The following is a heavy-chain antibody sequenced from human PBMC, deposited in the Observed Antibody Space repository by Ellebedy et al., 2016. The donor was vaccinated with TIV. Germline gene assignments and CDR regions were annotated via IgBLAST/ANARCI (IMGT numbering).Heavy chain of an antibody. V-gene: IGHV4-4*02. D-gene: IGHD1-7*01. J-gene: IGHJ6*02. Sequence: SETLSLTXAVSGGSISSSNWWSWVRQPPGKGLEWIGEIYHSGSTHYNPSLKSRVTISVDKSKNQFSLKLSSVTAADTAVYYCARAWGFKLNYFYYGMDDWGQGTTVTVSS. CDR2: IYHSGST. CDR3: ARAWGFKLNYFYYGMDD. CDR1: GGSISSSNW.